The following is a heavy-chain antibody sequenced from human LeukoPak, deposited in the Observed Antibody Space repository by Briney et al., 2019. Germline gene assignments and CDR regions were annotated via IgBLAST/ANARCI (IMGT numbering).Heavy chain of an antibody. CDR2: IDPSDSYT. D-gene: IGHD6-19*01. J-gene: IGHJ4*02. V-gene: IGHV5-10-1*01. Sequence: GESLKISCKGSGYRFTSYWISWVRQMPGKGLEWRGRIDPSDSYTNYSPSFQGHVTISADKSISTAYLQWRSLKASDTAMYYGATIAVAGRDDYWGQETLVTVSS. CDR1: GYRFTSYW. CDR3: ATIAVAGRDDY.